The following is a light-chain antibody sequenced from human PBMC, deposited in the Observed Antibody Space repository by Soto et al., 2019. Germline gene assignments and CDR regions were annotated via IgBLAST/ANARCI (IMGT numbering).Light chain of an antibody. J-gene: IGLJ1*01. CDR1: RSDDSTYDF. V-gene: IGLV2-11*01. CDR2: DVS. CDR3: CLYAVTFYV. Sequence: QSALTQPRSGCGSPGQSVTISCTGTRSDDSTYDFGSWYQQHPGKAPRLMIFDVSERPSGVPDRFSGSKSGNTASLTIAALQAADEADYYCCLYAVTFYVFGTGTKVTGL.